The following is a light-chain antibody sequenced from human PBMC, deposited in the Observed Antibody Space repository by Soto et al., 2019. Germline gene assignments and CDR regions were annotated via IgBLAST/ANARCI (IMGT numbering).Light chain of an antibody. V-gene: IGLV2-14*01. CDR3: SSKRTTASLV. CDR1: SSDVGAYNY. CDR2: EVS. J-gene: IGLJ1*01. Sequence: QSVLTQPASVSGSPGQTITLSRTGTSSDVGAYNYVSWYQQHPGKAPKLMIYEVSNRPSGVSDRFSGSKSGNTASLTISGLQAADQADYYCSSKRTTASLVFGTGTKVTVL.